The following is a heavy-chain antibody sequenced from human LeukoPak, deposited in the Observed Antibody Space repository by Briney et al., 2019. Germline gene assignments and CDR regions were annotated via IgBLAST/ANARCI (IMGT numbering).Heavy chain of an antibody. CDR2: INTDGGST. CDR1: GFTFSNYW. V-gene: IGHV3-74*01. Sequence: GGSLRLSCAASGFTFSNYWMHWVRQAPGKGLVWVSRINTDGGSTSYADSVKGRFTISRDNAKNTLYLQMSSLRAEDTAVYYCVSGYYYDSGSQYNWFDTWGQGTLVTVSS. D-gene: IGHD3-10*01. CDR3: VSGYYYDSGSQYNWFDT. J-gene: IGHJ5*02.